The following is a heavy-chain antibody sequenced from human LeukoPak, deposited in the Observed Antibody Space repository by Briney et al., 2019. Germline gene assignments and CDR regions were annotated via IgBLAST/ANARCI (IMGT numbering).Heavy chain of an antibody. D-gene: IGHD2-2*01. CDR2: IIPIFGIA. J-gene: IGHJ3*02. Sequence: ASVKVSCKASGGTFSSYAISWVRQAPGQGLEWMGRIIPIFGIANYAQKFQGRVTITADKSTSTAYMELSSLRSEDTAVYYCARGNGYQLPSGVGAFDIWGQGTMVTVSS. V-gene: IGHV1-69*04. CDR3: ARGNGYQLPSGVGAFDI. CDR1: GGTFSSYA.